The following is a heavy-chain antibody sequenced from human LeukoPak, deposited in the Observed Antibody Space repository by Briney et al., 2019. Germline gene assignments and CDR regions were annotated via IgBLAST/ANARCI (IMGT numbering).Heavy chain of an antibody. CDR3: AKDLSSVSAHTYYYYYMDV. J-gene: IGHJ6*03. D-gene: IGHD3-16*02. V-gene: IGHV3-30*02. Sequence: GGSLRLSCAASGFTLSRYGMHWVRQAPGKGLEWVAFIRYDGSNKYYADSVKGRFTISRDNSKNTLYLQMNSLRAEDTAVYYCAKDLSSVSAHTYYYYYMDVWGKGTTVTVSS. CDR1: GFTLSRYG. CDR2: IRYDGSNK.